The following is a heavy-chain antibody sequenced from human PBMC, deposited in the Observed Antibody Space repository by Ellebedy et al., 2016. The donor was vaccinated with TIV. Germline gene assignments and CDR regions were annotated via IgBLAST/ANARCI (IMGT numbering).Heavy chain of an antibody. CDR2: IFSGGST. V-gene: IGHV3-66*01. D-gene: IGHD3-16*01. CDR3: ARDLGYGWFDP. J-gene: IGHJ5*02. CDR1: GFTVSSNY. Sequence: GESLKISCAASGFTVSSNYMSWVRQAPGKGLELVSVIFSGGSTYYADSVKGRFTISRDNSKNTLYLQMNSLRAEDTAVYYCARDLGYGWFDPWGQGTLVTVSS.